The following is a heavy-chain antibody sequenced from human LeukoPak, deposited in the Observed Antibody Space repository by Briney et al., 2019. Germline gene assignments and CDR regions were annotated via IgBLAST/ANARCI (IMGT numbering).Heavy chain of an antibody. V-gene: IGHV4-34*01. Sequence: SETLCLTCAVYGGSFSGYYWSWIRQPPGKGLEWIGEINDSGSTNYNPSLKSRVTISVDTSKNQFSLKLSSVTAADTAVYYCARQTMVRGVIISLPGWFDPWGQGTLVTVSS. CDR2: INDSGST. CDR3: ARQTMVRGVIISLPGWFDP. J-gene: IGHJ5*02. CDR1: GGSFSGYY. D-gene: IGHD3-10*01.